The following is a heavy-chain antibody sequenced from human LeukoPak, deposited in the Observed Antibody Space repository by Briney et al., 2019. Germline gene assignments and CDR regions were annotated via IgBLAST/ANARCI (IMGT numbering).Heavy chain of an antibody. Sequence: PSETLSLTCTVSGDSIGSGYYWGWIRQPPGKGLEWIGTIYHSGSTYYNPSLKSRVTLSVDPSKNQFSLRLSSVTAADTAMYHCARVWIMMTFGGEYYFDYWGQGILVTVSS. V-gene: IGHV4-38-2*02. CDR1: GDSIGSGYY. J-gene: IGHJ4*02. D-gene: IGHD3-16*01. CDR3: ARVWIMMTFGGEYYFDY. CDR2: IYHSGST.